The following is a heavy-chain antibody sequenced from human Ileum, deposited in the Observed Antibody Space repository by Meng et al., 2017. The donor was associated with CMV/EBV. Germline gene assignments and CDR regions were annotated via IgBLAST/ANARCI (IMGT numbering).Heavy chain of an antibody. D-gene: IGHD5-18*01. J-gene: IGHJ4*02. V-gene: IGHV3-30*02. CDR1: GFIFNTYG. Sequence: QGKLVVSGGGVVQPGGSLRLSCVASGFIFNTYGMHWVRQAPGKGLEWVALTRYDGNDKYYADSVKGRFTISRDNSKNTLYLQMHNLRIEDTATYFCAKRDRSYGFYFDVWGQGTLVTVSS. CDR2: TRYDGNDK. CDR3: AKRDRSYGFYFDV.